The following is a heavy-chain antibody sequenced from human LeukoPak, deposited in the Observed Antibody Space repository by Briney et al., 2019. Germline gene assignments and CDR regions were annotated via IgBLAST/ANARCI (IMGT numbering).Heavy chain of an antibody. CDR2: ISGSGGST. J-gene: IGHJ4*02. D-gene: IGHD1-26*01. V-gene: IGHV3-23*01. Sequence: PGGSLRLSCAASGFTFSSYAMSWVRQAPGKGLEWVSAISGSGGSTYYADSVKGRFTISRDNSKNTLYLQMNSLRAEDTAVYYCARDPSPSYGEWELSTWGKFDYWGQGTLVTVSS. CDR3: ARDPSPSYGEWELSTWGKFDY. CDR1: GFTFSSYA.